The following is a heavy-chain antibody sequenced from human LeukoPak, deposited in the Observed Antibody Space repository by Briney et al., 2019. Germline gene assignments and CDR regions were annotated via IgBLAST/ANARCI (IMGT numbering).Heavy chain of an antibody. V-gene: IGHV4-59*01. J-gene: IGHJ4*02. CDR1: GGSISSYY. CDR2: IYYSGST. D-gene: IGHD5-12*01. CDR3: ARVSGYDWESFYDY. Sequence: SETLSLTCTVSGGSISSYYWSWIRQPPGKGLEWIGYIYYSGSTNYNPSLKSRVTISVDTFKNQFSLKLSSVTAADTAVYYCARVSGYDWESFYDYWGQGTLVTVSS.